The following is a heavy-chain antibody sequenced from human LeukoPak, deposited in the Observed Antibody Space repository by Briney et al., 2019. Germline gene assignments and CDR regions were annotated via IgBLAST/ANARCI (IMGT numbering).Heavy chain of an antibody. CDR3: ARSLHTMIVVVTTYYYGMDV. CDR2: IIPIFGTA. V-gene: IGHV1-69*13. Sequence: SVNVSCTVSGYTLTELSMHWVRQAPGKGLEWMGGIIPIFGTANYAQKFQGRVTITADESTSTAYMELSSLRSEDTAVYYCARSLHTMIVVVTTYYYGMDVWGQGTTVTVSS. J-gene: IGHJ6*02. D-gene: IGHD3-22*01. CDR1: GYTLTELS.